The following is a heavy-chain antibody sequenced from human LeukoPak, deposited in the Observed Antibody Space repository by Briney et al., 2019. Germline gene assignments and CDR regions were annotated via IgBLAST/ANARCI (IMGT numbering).Heavy chain of an antibody. CDR3: ARSPMYYYASGSMLCWFDP. CDR2: INHSGST. CDR1: GGSFSGYY. Sequence: SETLSLTCAVYGGSFSGYYWSWIRQPPGKGLEWIGEINHSGSTNYNPSLKRRVPISVGTSKNQFSLKLSSVTAADTAVYYCARSPMYYYASGSMLCWFDPWGQGTLVTVSS. J-gene: IGHJ5*02. V-gene: IGHV4-34*01. D-gene: IGHD3-10*01.